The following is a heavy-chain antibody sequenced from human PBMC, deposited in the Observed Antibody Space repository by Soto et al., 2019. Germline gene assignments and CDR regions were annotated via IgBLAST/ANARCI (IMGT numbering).Heavy chain of an antibody. Sequence: ASVKVSCKASGYTFTGYYIHWVRQAPGQRLEWMGYINPNSGGPNYAQKFQGRVTMTRDTSISTAYMELSRLRSDDTAVYFCARDYWSGDRYYYGMDVWGQGTTVTVSS. CDR2: INPNSGGP. D-gene: IGHD3-3*01. V-gene: IGHV1-2*02. CDR3: ARDYWSGDRYYYGMDV. CDR1: GYTFTGYY. J-gene: IGHJ6*02.